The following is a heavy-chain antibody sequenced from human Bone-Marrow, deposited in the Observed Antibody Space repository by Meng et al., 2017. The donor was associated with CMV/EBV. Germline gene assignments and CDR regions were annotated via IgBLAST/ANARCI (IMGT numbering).Heavy chain of an antibody. J-gene: IGHJ5*02. CDR2: ISSSSSHI. Sequence: GGSLRLSCAASGFTFSSYSMNWVRQAPGKGLEWVSSISSSSSHIYYADSVKGRFTISRDNAKNTLYLQMNSLRTEYTAVSYCARDVPLSGCYLVDWFDPWGQGTLVTVSS. CDR3: ARDVPLSGCYLVDWFDP. CDR1: GFTFSSYS. D-gene: IGHD1-26*01. V-gene: IGHV3-21*01.